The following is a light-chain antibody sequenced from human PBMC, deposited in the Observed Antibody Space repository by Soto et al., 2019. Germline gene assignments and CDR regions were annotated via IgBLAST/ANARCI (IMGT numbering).Light chain of an antibody. J-gene: IGLJ2*01. V-gene: IGLV1-40*01. CDR1: GSNIGAGYD. CDR2: VNS. Sequence: QSVLTQPPSVSGAPGQRVTISCTGSGSNIGAGYDVHWYQQLPGTAPKLLIYVNSNRPSGVPDRFSGSKSGTSASLAITGLQAEDEADYYCQSYDSSLSAVVIGGGTKVTVL. CDR3: QSYDSSLSAVV.